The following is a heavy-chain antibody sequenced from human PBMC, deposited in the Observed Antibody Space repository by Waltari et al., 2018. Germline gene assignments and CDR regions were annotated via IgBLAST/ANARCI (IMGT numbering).Heavy chain of an antibody. D-gene: IGHD3-22*01. V-gene: IGHV3-30*18. J-gene: IGHJ4*02. Sequence: QVQLVESGGGVVQPGRSLKLSCAASGFTFSNYAMHWVRQAPGQGLEWVAVISHDGSNKNYVDSVKGRFTVSRDNSKNTLYLQINSLRAEDTAVYYCAKSFSVVVVPYFDYWGQGTLVTVSS. CDR1: GFTFSNYA. CDR3: AKSFSVVVVPYFDY. CDR2: ISHDGSNK.